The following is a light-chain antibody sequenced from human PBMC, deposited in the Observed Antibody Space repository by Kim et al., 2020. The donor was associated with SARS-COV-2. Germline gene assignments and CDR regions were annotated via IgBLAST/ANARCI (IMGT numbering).Light chain of an antibody. CDR1: SSNIGSNY. J-gene: IGLJ3*02. V-gene: IGLV1-47*01. Sequence: RVTISCSGSSSNIGSNYVTCYQQLPGTAPKSLIYSNNHRPSGLPDRFSGSNSGTSASLAISGLRSEDEADYYCAAWDHSLSDLVFGGGTKLTVL. CDR3: AAWDHSLSDLV. CDR2: SNN.